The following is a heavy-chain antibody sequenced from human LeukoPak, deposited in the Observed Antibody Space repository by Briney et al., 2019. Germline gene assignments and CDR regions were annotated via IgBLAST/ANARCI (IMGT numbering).Heavy chain of an antibody. V-gene: IGHV3-74*01. CDR1: GFTFSSFW. D-gene: IGHD5-18*01. Sequence: PGGSLRLSCAASGFTFSSFWMHWVRHPPGKGLVWVSGINSDGSTTGYADSVKGRFTISRDNAKSTVHLQMNSLRAEDTAVYYCARGGYGAHMGWGQGTLVTVSS. J-gene: IGHJ4*02. CDR2: INSDGSTT. CDR3: ARGGYGAHMG.